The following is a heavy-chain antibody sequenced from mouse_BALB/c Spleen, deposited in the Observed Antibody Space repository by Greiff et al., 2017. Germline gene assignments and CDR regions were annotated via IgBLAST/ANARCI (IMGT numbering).Heavy chain of an antibody. J-gene: IGHJ2*01. D-gene: IGHD1-3*01. CDR1: GFTFSSYA. V-gene: IGHV5-9-3*01. CDR2: ISSGGSYT. CDR3: AREGGKGNFDY. Sequence: EVQVVESGGGLVKPGGSLKLSCAASGFTFSSYAMSWVRQTPEKRLEWVATISSGGSYTYYPDSVKGRFTISRDNAKNTLYLQMSSLRSEDTAMYYCAREGGKGNFDYWGQGTTLTVSS.